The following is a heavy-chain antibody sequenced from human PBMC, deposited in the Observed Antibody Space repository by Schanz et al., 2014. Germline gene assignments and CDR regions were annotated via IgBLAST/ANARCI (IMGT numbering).Heavy chain of an antibody. CDR1: GLIFSTYT. CDR3: ATEGPRGTRQPINYYYAMDN. J-gene: IGHJ6*02. D-gene: IGHD6-6*01. V-gene: IGHV3-48*01. CDR2: ISFSGNTI. Sequence: EVQLVESGGGLVRPGGSLRLSCTTSGLIFSTYTLNWVRQAPGRGLEWISSISFSGNTIYYADSVKGRFTISRDNAKNSISLHMNRMRAEDAAVYYCATEGPRGTRQPINYYYAMDNWGQGTKVTVAS.